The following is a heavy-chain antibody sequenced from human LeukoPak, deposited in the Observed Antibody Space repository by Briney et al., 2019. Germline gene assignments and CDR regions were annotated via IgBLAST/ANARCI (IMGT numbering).Heavy chain of an antibody. CDR1: GGSISSSSYY. V-gene: IGHV4-39*07. Sequence: PSETLSLTCTVSGGSISSSSYYWGWIRQPPGKGLEWIGSIYYSGSTYYNPSLKRRVTISVDTSKNQFSLKLSSVTAADTAVYYCARRGFWSGYFFGYWGQGTLVTVSS. CDR3: ARRGFWSGYFFGY. D-gene: IGHD3-3*01. CDR2: IYYSGST. J-gene: IGHJ4*02.